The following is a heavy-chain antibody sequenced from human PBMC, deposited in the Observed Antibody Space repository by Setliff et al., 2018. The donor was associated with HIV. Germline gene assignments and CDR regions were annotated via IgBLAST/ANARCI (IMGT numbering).Heavy chain of an antibody. D-gene: IGHD2-2*01. CDR3: VRDQGSSLSWGFQY. CDR2: VDSETGHP. V-gene: IGHV7-4-1*04. Sequence: GASVKVSCKASGYTFPNYDINWVRLAPGQGLQWMGWVDSETGHPTYAQGFIGRFVFSWDTSVNMAYMEIISLKAEDTAVYYCVRDQGSSLSWGFQYWGQGTLVTVSS. J-gene: IGHJ1*01. CDR1: GYTFPNYD.